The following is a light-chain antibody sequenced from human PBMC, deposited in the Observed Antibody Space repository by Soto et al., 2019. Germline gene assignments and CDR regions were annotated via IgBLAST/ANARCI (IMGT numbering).Light chain of an antibody. CDR2: AAS. V-gene: IGKV1-39*01. J-gene: IGKJ3*01. CDR3: QQSYSTPFT. CDR1: QSISSY. Sequence: DLQMTQSPSSLSASVGDRVTITRRASQSISSYLNWYQQKPGKAPKLLIYAASSLQSGVPSRFSGSGSGTDFTLTISSLPPEDFATYYCQQSYSTPFTFGPGTKVDIK.